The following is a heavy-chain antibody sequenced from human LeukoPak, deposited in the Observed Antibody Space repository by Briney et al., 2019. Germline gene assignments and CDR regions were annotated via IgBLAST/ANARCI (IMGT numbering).Heavy chain of an antibody. D-gene: IGHD4-23*01. V-gene: IGHV1-18*04. CDR3: ARRLNSGYSFDY. CDR2: ITVYNGDT. Sequence: ASVKVSCKASGYTFTDYYMHWVRQAPGQGLEWMGWITVYNGDTNFAQKFQGRVTLTTDTSTNTAYMELRSLRSDDTAVYYCARRLNSGYSFDYWGQGTLVTVSS. J-gene: IGHJ4*02. CDR1: GYTFTDYY.